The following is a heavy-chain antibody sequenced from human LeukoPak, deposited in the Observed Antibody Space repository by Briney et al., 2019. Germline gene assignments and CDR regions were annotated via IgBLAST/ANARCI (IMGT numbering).Heavy chain of an antibody. D-gene: IGHD6-19*01. Sequence: SETLSLTCDVSGVSISSSSYYWGWIRQPPGKGLEWIGSIFYSGSTYYNPSFKSRVTISVDTSKNQFSLKLSSVTAADTAVYYCARGRSDQRYSSGWSVIDYWGQGTPVTVSS. CDR1: GVSISSSSYY. V-gene: IGHV4-39*01. CDR3: ARGRSDQRYSSGWSVIDY. CDR2: IFYSGST. J-gene: IGHJ4*02.